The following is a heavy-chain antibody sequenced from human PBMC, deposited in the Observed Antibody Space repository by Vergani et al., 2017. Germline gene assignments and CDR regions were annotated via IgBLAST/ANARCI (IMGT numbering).Heavy chain of an antibody. D-gene: IGHD3-9*01. V-gene: IGHV4-38-2*01. CDR3: ARRSGIVYGIFSGTQYIYDF. Sequence: QVQLQESGPGLVKPSEALSLTCAVSGFSIDNGYYWDWFRQPPGKGLEWIGSIYRTGRTHFNPSLKSRVTISVDTSNNHFSLRLNSLTAADTAVYYCARRSGIVYGIFSGTQYIYDFGGQGTLVTVSS. CDR2: IYRTGRT. CDR1: GFSIDNGYY. J-gene: IGHJ4*02.